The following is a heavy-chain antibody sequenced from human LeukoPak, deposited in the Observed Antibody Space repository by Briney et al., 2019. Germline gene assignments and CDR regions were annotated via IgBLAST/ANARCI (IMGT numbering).Heavy chain of an antibody. CDR1: GFSFDDYA. D-gene: IGHD3-10*01. CDR2: ISWNSGSI. CDR3: AKVIHARWELKYYYMDV. J-gene: IGHJ6*03. Sequence: PGGSLRLSCAASGFSFDDYAMHWVRQAPGKGLEWVSGISWNSGSINYADSVKGRFTISRDDAKNSLYLQMNSLRAEDTALYYCAKVIHARWELKYYYMDVWGKGTTVTVSS. V-gene: IGHV3-9*01.